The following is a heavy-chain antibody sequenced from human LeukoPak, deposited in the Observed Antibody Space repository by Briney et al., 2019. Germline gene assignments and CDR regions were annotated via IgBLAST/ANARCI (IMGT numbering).Heavy chain of an antibody. D-gene: IGHD3-22*01. CDR2: ISGSGGST. CDR3: AKDETMIVVVIAY. Sequence: TGGSLRLSCAASGFTFSSYSMNWVRQAPGKGLEWVSAISGSGGSTYYADSVKGRFTISRDNSKNTLYLQMNSLRAEDTAVYYCAKDETMIVVVIAYWGQGTLVTVSS. V-gene: IGHV3-23*01. J-gene: IGHJ4*02. CDR1: GFTFSSYS.